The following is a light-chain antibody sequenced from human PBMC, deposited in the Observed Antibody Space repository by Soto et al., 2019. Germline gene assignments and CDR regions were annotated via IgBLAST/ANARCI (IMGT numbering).Light chain of an antibody. Sequence: DIVMTQSPDSLAVSLGARATINCKSSQSVLYSSNNKNYLAWYQQKPGQPPKLLIYWASTRESGVPDRYSGSGSGTDESLTIGCLEAEVVADDYCPQYYSLWTFGQGTKVVI. V-gene: IGKV4-1*01. J-gene: IGKJ1*01. CDR3: PQYYSLWT. CDR1: QSVLYSSNNKNY. CDR2: WAS.